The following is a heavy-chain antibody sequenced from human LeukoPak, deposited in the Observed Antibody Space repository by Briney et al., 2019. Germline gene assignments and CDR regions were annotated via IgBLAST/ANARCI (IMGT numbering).Heavy chain of an antibody. Sequence: PSETLSLTCTVSGGYISSSSYFWAWIRQPPGKGLECIGSMSYSGSTYYNPSLKSRVTISVDTSKNQFSLKLTSVTAADTAVYYCVRGSTLRHYQYWGQGTLVTVSS. V-gene: IGHV4-39*01. CDR3: VRGSTLRHYQY. CDR1: GGYISSSSYF. J-gene: IGHJ4*02. CDR2: MSYSGST. D-gene: IGHD3-16*01.